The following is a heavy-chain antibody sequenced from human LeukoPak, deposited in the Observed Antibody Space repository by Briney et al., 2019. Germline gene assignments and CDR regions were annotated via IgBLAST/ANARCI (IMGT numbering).Heavy chain of an antibody. Sequence: ASVKVSCKASGYTXTSYAMHWVRQAPGQRLEWMGWSNSGNGNTKYSQEFQGRVSITRDTSASTAYMELSSLRSEDMAVYYCARAYNYYDSSGYYLGYYFDYWGQGTLVTVSS. D-gene: IGHD3-22*01. J-gene: IGHJ4*02. V-gene: IGHV1-3*02. CDR1: GYTXTSYA. CDR2: SNSGNGNT. CDR3: ARAYNYYDSSGYYLGYYFDY.